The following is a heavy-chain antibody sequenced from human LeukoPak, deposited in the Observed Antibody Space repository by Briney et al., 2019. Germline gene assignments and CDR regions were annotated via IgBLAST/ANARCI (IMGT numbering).Heavy chain of an antibody. CDR3: ARDPADYGDYEGSAFDI. Sequence: SETLSLTCTVSGGSISSSSYYWGWIRQPPGKGLEWIGSIYYSGSTYYNPSLKSRVTISVDTSKNQFSLKLSSVTAADTAVYYCARDPADYGDYEGSAFDIWGQGTMVTVSS. D-gene: IGHD4-17*01. CDR2: IYYSGST. CDR1: GGSISSSSYY. J-gene: IGHJ3*02. V-gene: IGHV4-39*07.